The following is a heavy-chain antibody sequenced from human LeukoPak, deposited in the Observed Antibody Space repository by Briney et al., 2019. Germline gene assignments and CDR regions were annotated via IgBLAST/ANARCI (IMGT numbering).Heavy chain of an antibody. Sequence: SETLSLTCTVSGGSISSYYWGWIRQPPGKGLQWIGSIYYSGSPYYNPSLKSRVTISVDTSKKQFSLKLSSVTAADTAVYYCARHVGFITMVRGVINNNWFDPWGQGTLVTVSS. D-gene: IGHD3-10*01. CDR3: ARHVGFITMVRGVINNNWFDP. CDR1: GGSISSYY. J-gene: IGHJ5*02. V-gene: IGHV4-39*01. CDR2: IYYSGSP.